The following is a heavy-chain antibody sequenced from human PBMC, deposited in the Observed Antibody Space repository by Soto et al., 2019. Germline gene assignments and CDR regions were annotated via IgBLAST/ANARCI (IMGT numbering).Heavy chain of an antibody. CDR1: GFTFSSYW. CDR2: IKQDGSEK. CDR3: ARDFRSYYDILSQGEYYFDY. V-gene: IGHV3-7*01. D-gene: IGHD3-9*01. J-gene: IGHJ4*02. Sequence: PGGSLRLSCAASGFTFSSYWMSWVRQAPGKGLEWVANIKQDGSEKYYVDSVKGRFTISRDNAKNSLYLQMNSLRAEDTAVHYCARDFRSYYDILSQGEYYFDYWGQGTLVTVSS.